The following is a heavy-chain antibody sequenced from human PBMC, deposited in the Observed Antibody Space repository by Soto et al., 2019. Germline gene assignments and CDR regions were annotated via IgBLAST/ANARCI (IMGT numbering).Heavy chain of an antibody. J-gene: IGHJ4*02. CDR2: IKADGSEK. CDR1: GFTFSDFC. Sequence: EVQLVESGGGLVQPGGSLSLSCVGSGFTFSDFCMTWVRQAPGKGLEWLANIKADGSEKNYVDSVKGRFTISRDNAHNSLTLQMSSLTADDTGIYYCARGRAVAVWGQGTLVIVSS. D-gene: IGHD6-19*01. CDR3: ARGRAVAV. V-gene: IGHV3-7*02.